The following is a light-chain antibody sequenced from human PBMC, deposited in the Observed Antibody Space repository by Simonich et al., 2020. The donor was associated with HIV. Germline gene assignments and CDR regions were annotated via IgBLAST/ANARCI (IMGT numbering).Light chain of an antibody. CDR2: KAS. V-gene: IGKV1-5*03. CDR1: QSVSTW. Sequence: DIQMTQSPSTLSASLGDRFTITCRASQSVSTWVAWYQQKPGKAPKLLIYKASSLESGVPLRFSGSGFGTEFTLTISSLQPDDFATYYCQQYNNYRTFGQGTKVEIK. CDR3: QQYNNYRT. J-gene: IGKJ1*01.